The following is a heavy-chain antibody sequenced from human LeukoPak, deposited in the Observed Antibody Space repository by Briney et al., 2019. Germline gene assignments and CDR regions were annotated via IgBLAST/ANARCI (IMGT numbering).Heavy chain of an antibody. J-gene: IGHJ3*02. CDR3: AREVPCSTVTRNAFDI. CDR2: ISSSSSTI. CDR1: GFTFSSYS. V-gene: IGHV3-48*02. D-gene: IGHD4-17*01. Sequence: GGSLRLSCAASGFTFSSYSMNWVRQAPGKGLEWVSYISSSSSTIYYADSVKGRFTISRDNAKNSLYLQMNSLRDEDTAVYYCAREVPCSTVTRNAFDIWGQGTMVTVSS.